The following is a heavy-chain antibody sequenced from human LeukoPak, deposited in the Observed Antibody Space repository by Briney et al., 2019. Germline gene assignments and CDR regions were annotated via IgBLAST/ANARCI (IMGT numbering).Heavy chain of an antibody. CDR1: GGTFSSYA. CDR2: FIPIFGTA. V-gene: IGHV1-69*05. J-gene: IGHJ4*02. CDR3: ARDRPSGGYCSGGSCSFDY. D-gene: IGHD2-15*01. Sequence: SVKVSSKASGGTFSSYAISSVRQAPGQGVEWMGRFIPIFGTANYAQRIQGRVTITTDESTSTAYMELSSLRSEDTAVYYCARDRPSGGYCSGGSCSFDYWGQGTLVTVSS.